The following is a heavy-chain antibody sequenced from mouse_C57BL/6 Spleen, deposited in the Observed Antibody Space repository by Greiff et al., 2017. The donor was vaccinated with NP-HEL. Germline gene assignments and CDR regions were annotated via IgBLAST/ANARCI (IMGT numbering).Heavy chain of an antibody. CDR3: ARSLIYYDYPTGFAY. CDR1: GYTFTSYW. CDR2: IYPGSGST. Sequence: VQLQQPGAELVKPGASVKMSCKASGYTFTSYWITWVKQRPGQGLEWIGDIYPGSGSTNYNEKFKSKATLTVDTSSSTAYMQLSSLTSEDSAVYYCARSLIYYDYPTGFAYWGQGTLVTVSA. D-gene: IGHD2-4*01. J-gene: IGHJ3*01. V-gene: IGHV1-55*01.